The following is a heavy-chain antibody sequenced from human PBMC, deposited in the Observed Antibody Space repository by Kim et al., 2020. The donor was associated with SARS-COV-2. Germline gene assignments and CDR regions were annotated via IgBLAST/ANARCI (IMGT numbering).Heavy chain of an antibody. V-gene: IGHV3-33*01. D-gene: IGHD6-13*01. Sequence: GGSLRLSCAASGFTFSSYGMHWVRQAPGKGLEWVAVIWYDGSIKYYVDSVKGRFTISRDNSKNTLYLQMNSLRAEDTAVYYCARDGSGSNWYPFDYWGQGTLVTVSS. CDR3: ARDGSGSNWYPFDY. CDR2: IWYDGSIK. CDR1: GFTFSSYG. J-gene: IGHJ4*02.